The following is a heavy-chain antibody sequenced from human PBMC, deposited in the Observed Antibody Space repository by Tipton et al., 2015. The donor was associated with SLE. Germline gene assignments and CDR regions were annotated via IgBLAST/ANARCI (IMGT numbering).Heavy chain of an antibody. Sequence: SLRLSCTTSGFTFGDYAMSWVRQAPGKGLEWVGFIRRSSYGGTTEYDASVQGRFTISRDDSKAFAYLHMNRLKIEDTAIYYCTISPGDGDYSFDYWGQGTLVTVSS. J-gene: IGHJ4*02. CDR3: TISPGDGDYSFDY. V-gene: IGHV3-49*04. D-gene: IGHD4-17*01. CDR1: GFTFGDYA. CDR2: IRRSSYGGTT.